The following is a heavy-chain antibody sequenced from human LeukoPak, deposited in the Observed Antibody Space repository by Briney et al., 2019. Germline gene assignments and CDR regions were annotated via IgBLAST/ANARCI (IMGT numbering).Heavy chain of an antibody. V-gene: IGHV4-59*08. CDR1: GGSISSYY. D-gene: IGHD5-12*01. Sequence: SETLSLTCTVSGGSISSYYWTWIRQPPGKGLEWIGHIYYSGSTNYNPSLKSRVTISVDTSKNQFSLKLSSVTAADTAVYYCARQKWRHDAFDIWGQGTMVTVSS. CDR2: IYYSGST. CDR3: ARQKWRHDAFDI. J-gene: IGHJ3*02.